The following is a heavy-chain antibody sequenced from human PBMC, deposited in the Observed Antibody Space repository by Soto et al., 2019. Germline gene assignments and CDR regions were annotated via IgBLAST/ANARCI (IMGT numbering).Heavy chain of an antibody. CDR1: GASIITDNYF. J-gene: IGHJ4*02. V-gene: IGHV4-39*01. Sequence: PSETLSLTCTVSGASIITDNYFWVWIRQSPMRGLELIGSISYSGRTYDNPSLQSRVTISIDASKNQFSLKLTSVTTADTAVYYCARRRASDYGGNHHPYYFDRWGQGALVTVS. CDR3: ARRRASDYGGNHHPYYFDR. CDR2: ISYSGRT. D-gene: IGHD4-17*01.